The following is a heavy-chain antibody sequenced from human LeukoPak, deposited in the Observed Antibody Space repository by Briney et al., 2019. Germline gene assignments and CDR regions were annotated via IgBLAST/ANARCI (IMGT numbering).Heavy chain of an antibody. V-gene: IGHV4-39*01. CDR2: IHHSGTT. J-gene: IGHJ4*02. CDR3: VKHGMWFGVNQD. Sequence: PSETLSLTCTVSGGSVSTNNYWGWIRLPPRKGLEWIADIHHSGTTYYNPSLKSRVTISVDTSKNQFSLNLRSVTAADTAVYYCVKHGMWFGVNQDWGQGTLVTVSS. CDR1: GGSVSTNNY. D-gene: IGHD3-10*01.